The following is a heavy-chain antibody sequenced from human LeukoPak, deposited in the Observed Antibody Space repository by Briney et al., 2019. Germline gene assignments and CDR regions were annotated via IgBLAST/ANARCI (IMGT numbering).Heavy chain of an antibody. CDR3: AKMVHTEQWLVPFDY. CDR2: ISGSGGST. D-gene: IGHD6-19*01. CDR1: GFTFSNFA. J-gene: IGHJ4*02. V-gene: IGHV3-23*01. Sequence: GGSLRLSCAASGFTFSNFAMNWVRQAPGKGLEWVSTISGSGGSTYYADSVKGRFTISRDNSKNTLYLQMNSLRAEDTAVYYCAKMVHTEQWLVPFDYWGREPWSPSPQ.